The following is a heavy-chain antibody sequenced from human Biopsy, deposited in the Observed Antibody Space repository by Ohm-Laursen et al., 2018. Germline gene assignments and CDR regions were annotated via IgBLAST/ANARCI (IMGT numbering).Heavy chain of an antibody. CDR2: FYYSGST. V-gene: IGHV4-59*07. CDR1: GDSISLYY. Sequence: SDTLSFTCNVSGDSISLYYWSWIRQPPGKRLEWIGNFYYSGSTNYNPTLKSRITMSLDRSKSQVSLRMNSVTATDTAVYYCARARIKTSGVLIPETYYFDSWGQGTLVTVSS. CDR3: ARARIKTSGVLIPETYYFDS. D-gene: IGHD3-3*01. J-gene: IGHJ4*02.